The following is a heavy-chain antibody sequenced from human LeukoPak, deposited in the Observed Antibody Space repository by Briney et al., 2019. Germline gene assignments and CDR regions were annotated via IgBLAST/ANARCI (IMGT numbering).Heavy chain of an antibody. Sequence: PGGSLRLSCAASGFTFSSYAMSWVRQAPGKGLEWVSTNADSVKDRFTISRDNSKNTLYLQMNSLRAEDTAVYFCAKDLYGDYVGDYWGQGTLVTVSS. V-gene: IGHV3-23*01. CDR3: AKDLYGDYVGDY. J-gene: IGHJ4*02. D-gene: IGHD4-17*01. CDR1: GFTFSSYA.